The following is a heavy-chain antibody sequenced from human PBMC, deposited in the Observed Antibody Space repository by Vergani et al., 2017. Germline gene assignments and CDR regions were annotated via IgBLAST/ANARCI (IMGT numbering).Heavy chain of an antibody. CDR3: AREDDILTGYYR. CDR2: IIPIFGTA. Sequence: QVQLVQSGAEVKKPGSSVKVSCKASGGTFSRYAISWVRQAPGQGLEWMGGIIPIFGTANYAQKFQGRVSITADESTRKAYMERSSLRSEDTAVYYCAREDDILTGYYRWGQGTLVTVSS. V-gene: IGHV1-69*12. CDR1: GGTFSRYA. D-gene: IGHD3-9*01. J-gene: IGHJ4*02.